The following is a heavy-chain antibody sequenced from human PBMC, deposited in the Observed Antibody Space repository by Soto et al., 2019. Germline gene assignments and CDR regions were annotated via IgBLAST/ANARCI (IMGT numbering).Heavy chain of an antibody. CDR3: ARDTLEAQAGFDY. CDR1: GFTFSSYL. CDR2: INSDGSSS. V-gene: IGHV3-74*01. D-gene: IGHD1-1*01. J-gene: IGHJ4*02. Sequence: GGSLRLSCAASGFTFSSYLMHWVRQAPGKGLVLVSRINSDGSSSTYADSVKGRFTISRDNAKNTLFLQMNSLRGEDTAVYYCARDTLEAQAGFDYWGQGTLVTVSS.